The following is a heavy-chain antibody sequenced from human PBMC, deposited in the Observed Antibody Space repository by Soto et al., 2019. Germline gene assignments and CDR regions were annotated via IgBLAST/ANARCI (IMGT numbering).Heavy chain of an antibody. V-gene: IGHV4-30-2*01. CDR2: NYHSANT. CDR1: VGSFSSGGYT. D-gene: IGHD2-15*01. Sequence: SLSLTCPVSVGSFSSGGYTWTWHRQPPGNGLEWIRYNYHSANTYYFPSLKSRVTISGDRYKNQFTLNLSSVTAADTAVYYCASTVAAEDALDVWGQGTMVTVSS. J-gene: IGHJ3*01. CDR3: ASTVAAEDALDV.